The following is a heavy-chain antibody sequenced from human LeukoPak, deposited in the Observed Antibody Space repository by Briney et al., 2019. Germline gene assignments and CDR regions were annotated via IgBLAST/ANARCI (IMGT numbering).Heavy chain of an antibody. Sequence: ASVKVSCKASGGTFSSYAISWVRQAPGQGLEWMGGIIPIFGTANYTQKFQGRVTITADKSTSTAYMELSSLRSEDTAVYYCARGFGQWRPVYYMDVWGKGTTVTVSS. CDR1: GGTFSSYA. CDR2: IIPIFGTA. D-gene: IGHD3-10*01. V-gene: IGHV1-69*06. J-gene: IGHJ6*03. CDR3: ARGFGQWRPVYYMDV.